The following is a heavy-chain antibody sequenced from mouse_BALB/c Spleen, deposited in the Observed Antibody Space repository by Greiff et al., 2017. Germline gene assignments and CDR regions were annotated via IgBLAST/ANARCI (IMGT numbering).Heavy chain of an antibody. J-gene: IGHJ3*01. CDR2: IDPETGGT. CDR3: TRRPHYYGSSYGFAY. V-gene: IGHV1-15*01. CDR1: GYTFTDYE. Sequence: QVQLQQSGAELVRPGASVTLSCKASGYTFTDYEMHWVKQTPVHGLEWIGAIDPETGGTAYNQKFKGKATLTADKSSSTAYMELRSLTSEDSAVYYCTRRPHYYGSSYGFAYWGQGTLVTVSA. D-gene: IGHD1-1*01.